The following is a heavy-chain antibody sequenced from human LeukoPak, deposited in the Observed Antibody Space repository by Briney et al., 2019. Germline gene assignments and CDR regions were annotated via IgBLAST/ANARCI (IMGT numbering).Heavy chain of an antibody. CDR3: ARGYYYGMDV. J-gene: IGHJ6*02. Sequence: PGGSLRPSCAASGFTFSSYWMHWVRQAPGKGLVWVSRINNDGSSTSYADSVKGRFTISRDSAKNTLYLQMNSLRAEDTAVYYCARGYYYGMDVWGQGTTVTVSS. V-gene: IGHV3-74*01. CDR1: GFTFSSYW. CDR2: INNDGSST.